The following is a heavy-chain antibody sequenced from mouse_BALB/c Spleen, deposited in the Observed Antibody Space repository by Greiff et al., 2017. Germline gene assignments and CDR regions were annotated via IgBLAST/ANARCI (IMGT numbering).Heavy chain of an antibody. V-gene: IGHV1S126*01. CDR3: ARGWFAY. CDR1: GYSFTSYW. J-gene: IGHJ3*01. Sequence: VQVVESGPQLVRPGASVKISCKASGYSFTSYWMHWVKQRPGQGLEWIGMIDPSDSETRLNQKFKDKATLTVDKSSSTAYMQLSSPTSEDSAVYYCARGWFAYWGQGTLVTVSA. CDR2: IDPSDSET.